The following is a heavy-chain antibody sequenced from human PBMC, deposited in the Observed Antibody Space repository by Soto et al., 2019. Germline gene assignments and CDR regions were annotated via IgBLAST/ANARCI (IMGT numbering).Heavy chain of an antibody. Sequence: PGGSLRLSCAASGFTFSSYWMHWVRQAPGKGLVWVSRINSDGSSTSYADSVKGRFTISRDNAKNTLYLQMNSLRAEDTAVYYCARDSTPDSSSSPLYYYYYGMDVWGQGTTVTVSS. CDR3: ARDSTPDSSSSPLYYYYYGMDV. V-gene: IGHV3-74*01. J-gene: IGHJ6*02. CDR2: INSDGSST. D-gene: IGHD6-6*01. CDR1: GFTFSSYW.